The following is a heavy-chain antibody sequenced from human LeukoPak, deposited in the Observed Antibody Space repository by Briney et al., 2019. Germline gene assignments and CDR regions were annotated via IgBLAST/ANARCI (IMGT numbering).Heavy chain of an antibody. CDR2: INPSGGST. CDR3: ARGPAGYYDSSGYSDY. V-gene: IGHV1-46*01. D-gene: IGHD3-22*01. CDR1: GYTFTSYY. J-gene: IGHJ4*02. Sequence: ASVKVSCKASGYTFTSYYMHWVRQAPGQGLEWMGIINPSGGSTSYAQKFQGRVTMTRDMSTSTVYMELSSLRSEDTAVYYCARGPAGYYDSSGYSDYWGQGTLVTVSS.